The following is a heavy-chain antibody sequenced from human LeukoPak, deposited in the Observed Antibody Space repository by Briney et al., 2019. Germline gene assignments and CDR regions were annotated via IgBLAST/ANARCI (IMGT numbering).Heavy chain of an antibody. D-gene: IGHD3-16*02. CDR1: GYTFTGYY. J-gene: IGHJ4*02. CDR2: INPNSGGT. CDR3: ARSRDICGSSRYMDF. V-gene: IGHV1-2*02. Sequence: GASVKVSCKAVGYTFTGYYMHWVRQAPGQGLEWMGWINPNSGGTSYAQKFQGGVTMTRDTSISTGYLELNSLRSDDTAVYYCARSRDICGSSRYMDFWGQGTLVTVSS.